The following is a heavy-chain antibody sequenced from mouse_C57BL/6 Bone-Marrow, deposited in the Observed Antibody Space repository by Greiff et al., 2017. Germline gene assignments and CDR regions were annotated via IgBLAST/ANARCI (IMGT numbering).Heavy chain of an antibody. CDR3: TRHSLGPQYYFDY. J-gene: IGHJ2*01. Sequence: VQLQQSGAELVRPGASVTLSCKASGYTFTDYEMHWVKQTPVHGLEWIGAIDPETGGTAYNQKFKGKAILTADKSSSTAYMELRSLTSEDSAVYYCTRHSLGPQYYFDYWGQGTTLTVSS. CDR1: GYTFTDYE. CDR2: IDPETGGT. V-gene: IGHV1-15*01. D-gene: IGHD4-1*01.